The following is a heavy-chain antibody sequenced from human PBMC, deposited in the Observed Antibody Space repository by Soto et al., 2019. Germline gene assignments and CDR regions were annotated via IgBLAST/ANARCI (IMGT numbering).Heavy chain of an antibody. V-gene: IGHV4-30-2*01. CDR1: GGSISSGGYS. CDR2: IYHSGST. CDR3: ARGYNWNYVGYYGMDV. J-gene: IGHJ6*02. D-gene: IGHD1-7*01. Sequence: QLQLQESGSGLVKPSQTLSLTCAVSGGSISSGGYSWSWIRLPPGMGLEWIGYIYHSGSTYYNPSLKSRVTISVDRSKNQFSLKLSSVTAADTAVYYCARGYNWNYVGYYGMDVWGQGTTVTVSS.